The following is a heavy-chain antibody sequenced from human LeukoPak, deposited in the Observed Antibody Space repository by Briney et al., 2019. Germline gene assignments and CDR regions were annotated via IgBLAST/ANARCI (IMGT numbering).Heavy chain of an antibody. CDR2: INSDGSIT. J-gene: IGHJ4*02. D-gene: IGHD1-1*01. CDR1: GFTFSAYW. V-gene: IGHV3-74*01. CDR3: ARPGDGFDY. Sequence: PAGGSLRLSCAASGFTFSAYWMHWVRQAPGEGLVWVSRINSDGSITSYADSVKGRFTISRDNAKNTLYLQMSSLRAEDTAVYYCARPGDGFDYWGQGTLVTVSS.